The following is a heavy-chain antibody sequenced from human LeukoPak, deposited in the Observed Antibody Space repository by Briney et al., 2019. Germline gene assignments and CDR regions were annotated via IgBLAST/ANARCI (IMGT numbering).Heavy chain of an antibody. V-gene: IGHV3-66*01. Sequence: PGGSLRLSCAASGFTVSSNYMSWVRQAPGKGLEWVSVIYSGGSTYYADSVKGRFTISRDNSKNTLYLQMNSLRAEDTAVYYCARAGLYYYDSSGFSGYWGQGTLVTVPS. D-gene: IGHD3-22*01. J-gene: IGHJ4*02. CDR2: IYSGGST. CDR1: GFTVSSNY. CDR3: ARAGLYYYDSSGFSGY.